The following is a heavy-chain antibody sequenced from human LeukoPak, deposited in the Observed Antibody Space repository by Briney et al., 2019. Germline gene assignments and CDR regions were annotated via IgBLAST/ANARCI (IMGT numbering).Heavy chain of an antibody. V-gene: IGHV3-48*03. D-gene: IGHD3-10*02. J-gene: IGHJ6*04. CDR3: AELGITMIGGV. CDR2: ISSSGSTI. Sequence: PGGSLRLSCAASGFTFSSCEMNWVRQAPGKGLEWVSYISSSGSTIYYADSVKGRFTISRDNAKNSPYLQMNSLRAEDTAVYYCAELGITMIGGVWGKGTTVTISS. CDR1: GFTFSSCE.